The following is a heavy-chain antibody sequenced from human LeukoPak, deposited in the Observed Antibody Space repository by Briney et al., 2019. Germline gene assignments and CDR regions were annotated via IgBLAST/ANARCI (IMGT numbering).Heavy chain of an antibody. J-gene: IGHJ4*02. CDR1: GYTFTGYY. Sequence: ASVKVSCKASGYTFTGYYMHWVRQAPGQGLEWMGRINPNSGGTNYAQKFQGRVTMTRDTSISTAYMELSRLRSDDTAVYYCARGDMIVVVSVFDYWGQGTLVTVSS. CDR3: ARGDMIVVVSVFDY. D-gene: IGHD3-22*01. CDR2: INPNSGGT. V-gene: IGHV1-2*06.